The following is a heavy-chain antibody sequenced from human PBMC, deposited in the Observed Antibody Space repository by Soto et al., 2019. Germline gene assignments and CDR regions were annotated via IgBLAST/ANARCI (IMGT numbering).Heavy chain of an antibody. CDR1: GYTFTSYY. Sequence: ASVKVSCKASGYTFTSYYMHWVRQAPGQGLEWMGIINPSGGSTSYAQKFRGRVTMTRDTSTSTVYMELSSLRSEDTAVYYCARDHPRVEMATILGYWGQGTLVTVSS. CDR2: INPSGGST. V-gene: IGHV1-46*01. J-gene: IGHJ4*02. D-gene: IGHD5-12*01. CDR3: ARDHPRVEMATILGY.